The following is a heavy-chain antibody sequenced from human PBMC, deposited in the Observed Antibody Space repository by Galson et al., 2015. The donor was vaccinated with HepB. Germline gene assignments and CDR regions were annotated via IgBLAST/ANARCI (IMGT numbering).Heavy chain of an antibody. CDR3: ARDYRRGYCTNGVCLPVYYFDY. CDR2: ISAYNGNT. D-gene: IGHD2-8*01. Sequence: SVKVSCKASGYTFTSYGISWVRQAPGQGLEWMGWISAYNGNTNYAQKLQGRVTMTTDTSTSTAYMELRSLRSDDTAVYYCARDYRRGYCTNGVCLPVYYFDYWGQGTLVTVSS. CDR1: GYTFTSYG. J-gene: IGHJ4*02. V-gene: IGHV1-18*04.